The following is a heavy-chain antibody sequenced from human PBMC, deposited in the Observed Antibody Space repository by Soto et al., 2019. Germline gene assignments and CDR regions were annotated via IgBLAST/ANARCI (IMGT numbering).Heavy chain of an antibody. CDR1: GGSISSGGYS. D-gene: IGHD3-22*01. CDR3: ARAFDSSGYPGWAFDI. Sequence: PSETLSLTCAVSGGSISSGGYSWSWIRQPPGKGLEWIGYIYHSGSTYYNPSLKSRVTISVDRSKNQFSLKLSSVTAADTAVYYCARAFDSSGYPGWAFDIWGQGTMVT. V-gene: IGHV4-30-2*01. J-gene: IGHJ3*02. CDR2: IYHSGST.